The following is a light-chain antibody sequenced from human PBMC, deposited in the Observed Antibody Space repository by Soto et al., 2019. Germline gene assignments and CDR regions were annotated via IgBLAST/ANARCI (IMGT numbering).Light chain of an antibody. CDR1: SSDVGGYNY. V-gene: IGLV2-14*01. CDR2: DVS. J-gene: IGLJ1*01. CDR3: SSYASSNTEV. Sequence: QSALTQPASVSGSPGQSITVSCTGTSSDVGGYNYVSWYQQHPGKAPKLMIYDVSNRPSGVSNRFSGSKSANTASLTISGLLAEDEADYYCSSYASSNTEVFGTGTQLTVL.